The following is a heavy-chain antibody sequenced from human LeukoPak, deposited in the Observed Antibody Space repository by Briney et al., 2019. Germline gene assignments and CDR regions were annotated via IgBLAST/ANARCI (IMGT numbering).Heavy chain of an antibody. CDR1: GDSISDYY. Sequence: SETLSLTCSVAGDSISDYYYNWIRQAPGKGLEWIGYLYASGATKSNPSLKSRVTMSVDASKNQFTLSLNSVTTADTAVYYCAREVVWKQFSHGVDVWGQGTTVIVFS. D-gene: IGHD2-8*02. J-gene: IGHJ6*02. CDR2: LYASGAT. CDR3: AREVVWKQFSHGVDV. V-gene: IGHV4-59*01.